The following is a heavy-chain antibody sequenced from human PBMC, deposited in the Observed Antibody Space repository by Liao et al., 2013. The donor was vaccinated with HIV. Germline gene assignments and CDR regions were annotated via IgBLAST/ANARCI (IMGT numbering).Heavy chain of an antibody. CDR3: ARDGAASVDY. CDR1: GGSISPYY. Sequence: QVQLQESGPGLVKPSETLSLTCTVSGGSISPYYWSWIRQPPGKALEWIGFVHYSGSTNYNPSFNSRVAISVDTSKNQFSLRLTSLTAADTAVYYCARDGAASVDYWGQGTLVTVSS. CDR2: VHYSGST. V-gene: IGHV4-59*01. J-gene: IGHJ4*02. D-gene: IGHD6-13*01.